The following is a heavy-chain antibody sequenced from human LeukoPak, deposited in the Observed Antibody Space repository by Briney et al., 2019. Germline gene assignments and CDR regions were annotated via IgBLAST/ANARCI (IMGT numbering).Heavy chain of an antibody. CDR1: GSMFSSNW. CDR2: IKEDGTET. J-gene: IGHJ4*02. Sequence: GGSLRLSCAASGSMFSSNWMSWVRRAPGKGLEWVANIKEDGTETYYVDSVKGRFTISRDNAKNSLYLQMNSPRVEDTAVYYCAKEGRSLQTYWGQGTLVTVSS. V-gene: IGHV3-7*03. CDR3: AKEGRSLQTY. D-gene: IGHD5-24*01.